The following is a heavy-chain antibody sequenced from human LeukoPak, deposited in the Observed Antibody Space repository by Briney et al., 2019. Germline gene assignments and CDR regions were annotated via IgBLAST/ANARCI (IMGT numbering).Heavy chain of an antibody. CDR1: GYTFTGYY. D-gene: IGHD1-1*01. V-gene: IGHV1-2*04. Sequence: ALVKVSCTASGYTFTGYYMHWVRQAPGQGLEWMGWINPNSGGTNYAQKFQGWVTMTRDTSISTAYMELSRLRSDDTAVYYCARELDVYFDYWGQGTLVTVSS. CDR3: ARELDVYFDY. J-gene: IGHJ4*02. CDR2: INPNSGGT.